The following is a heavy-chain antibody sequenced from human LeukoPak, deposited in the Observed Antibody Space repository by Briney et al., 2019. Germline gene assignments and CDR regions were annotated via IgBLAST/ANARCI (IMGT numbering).Heavy chain of an antibody. V-gene: IGHV4-61*02. Sequence: SETLSLTCTVSGDSITSVGYYWIWLRQPAGKRLEWIGRVYKSGGTNYNPSLKSRVTMSVDTSKNQFSLKLSSVTAADTAVYYCARVASSSSDDAFDIWGQGTMVTVSS. CDR1: GDSITSVGYY. CDR2: VYKSGGT. J-gene: IGHJ3*02. CDR3: ARVASSSSDDAFDI. D-gene: IGHD6-6*01.